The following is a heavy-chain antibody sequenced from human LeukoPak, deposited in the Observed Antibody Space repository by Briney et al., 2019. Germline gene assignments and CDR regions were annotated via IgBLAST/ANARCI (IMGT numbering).Heavy chain of an antibody. CDR2: IIPIFGTA. Sequence: ASVKVSCKASGGTFSSYAISWVRQAPGQGLEWMGGIIPIFGTANYARKFQGRVTITADKSTSTAYMELSSLRSEDTAVYYCASINYDILTGYRDYWGQGTLVTVSS. V-gene: IGHV1-69*06. D-gene: IGHD3-9*01. J-gene: IGHJ4*02. CDR3: ASINYDILTGYRDY. CDR1: GGTFSSYA.